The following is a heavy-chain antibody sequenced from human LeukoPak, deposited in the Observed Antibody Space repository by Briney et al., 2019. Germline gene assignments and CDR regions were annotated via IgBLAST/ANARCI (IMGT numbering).Heavy chain of an antibody. CDR3: ARETSFRYYDIWSGWDY. CDR1: GDSVSSNSAA. J-gene: IGHJ4*02. V-gene: IGHV6-1*01. Sequence: SQTLSLTCAISGDSVSSNSAAWNWIRQSPSRGLEWLGRTFYRSKWYNGYAVSVKSRITINPDTSKNQVSLQLNSVTPEDTAVYYCARETSFRYYDIWSGWDYWGQGTLVTVSS. D-gene: IGHD3-3*01. CDR2: TFYRSKWYN.